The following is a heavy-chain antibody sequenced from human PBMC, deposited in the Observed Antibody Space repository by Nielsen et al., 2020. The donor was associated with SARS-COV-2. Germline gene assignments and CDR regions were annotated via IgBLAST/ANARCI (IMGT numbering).Heavy chain of an antibody. CDR3: ARETPSRVTTVTNGGN. V-gene: IGHV4-30-4*01. CDR2: IYYSGST. J-gene: IGHJ4*02. Sequence: SETLSLTCTVSGGSISSGDYYWSWIRQPPGKGLEWIGYIYYSGSTYYNPSLKSRVTISVDTSKNQFSLKLSSVTAADTAVYYCARETPSRVTTVTNGGNWGQGTLVTVSS. D-gene: IGHD4-17*01. CDR1: GGSISSGDYY.